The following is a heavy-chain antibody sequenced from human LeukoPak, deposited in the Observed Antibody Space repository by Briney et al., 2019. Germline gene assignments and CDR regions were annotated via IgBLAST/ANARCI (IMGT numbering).Heavy chain of an antibody. CDR3: AIIWPRGSDYGMDV. CDR1: GFTFSSYG. CDR2: ISYDGSNK. V-gene: IGHV3-30*03. J-gene: IGHJ6*02. D-gene: IGHD2-15*01. Sequence: PGRSLRLSCAASGFTFSSYGMHWVRQAPGKGLEWVAVISYDGSNKYYADSVKGRFTISRDNSKNTLYLQMNSLRAEDTALYYCAIIWPRGSDYGMDVWGQGTTVTVSS.